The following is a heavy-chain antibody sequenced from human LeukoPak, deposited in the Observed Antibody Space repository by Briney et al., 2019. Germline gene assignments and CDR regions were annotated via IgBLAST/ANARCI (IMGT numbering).Heavy chain of an antibody. CDR2: IKQDGSDK. D-gene: IGHD3-22*01. CDR1: GFAFNNYW. V-gene: IGHV3-7*05. Sequence: GGSLRLSCAASGFAFNNYWMTWVRQAPGKGLEWVANIKQDGSDKYYVDSVKGRFIISRDTAKNSLYLQMNSLRAEDTAVYYCARDSIPGYDSSGYMVAFDLWGQGTMVTVSS. J-gene: IGHJ3*01. CDR3: ARDSIPGYDSSGYMVAFDL.